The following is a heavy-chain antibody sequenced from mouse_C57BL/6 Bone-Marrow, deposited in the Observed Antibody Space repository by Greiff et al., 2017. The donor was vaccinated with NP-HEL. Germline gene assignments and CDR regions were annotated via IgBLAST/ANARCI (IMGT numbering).Heavy chain of an antibody. V-gene: IGHV14-4*01. J-gene: IGHJ3*01. CDR3: TTIYDGSCFAY. CDR1: GFNIKDDY. D-gene: IGHD2-3*01. Sequence: EVKLLESGAELVRPGASVKLSCTASGFNIKDDYMHWVKQRPEQGLEWIGWIDPENGDTEYASKFQGKATITAYTSSNTAYLQLSSLTSEDTAVYYCTTIYDGSCFAYWGQGTLVTVSA. CDR2: IDPENGDT.